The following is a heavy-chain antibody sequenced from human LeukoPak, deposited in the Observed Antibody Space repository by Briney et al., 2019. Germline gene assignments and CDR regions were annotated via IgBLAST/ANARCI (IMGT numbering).Heavy chain of an antibody. CDR1: GFTFDDYA. Sequence: GGSLRLSCAASGFTFDDYAMHWVRQAPGKGLEWVSGISWNSGSIGYADSVKGRFTISRDNAKNSLYLQMNSPRAEDTALYYCAKETTGFDYWGQGTLVTVSS. CDR3: AKETTGFDY. J-gene: IGHJ4*02. CDR2: ISWNSGSI. V-gene: IGHV3-9*01. D-gene: IGHD2-8*02.